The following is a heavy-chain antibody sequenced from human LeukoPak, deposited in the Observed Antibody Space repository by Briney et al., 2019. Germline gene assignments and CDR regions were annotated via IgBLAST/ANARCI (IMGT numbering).Heavy chain of an antibody. CDR3: ARGPRWLQLRGYFDY. Sequence: SETLSLTCAVYGGSFSGYYWSWIRQPPGKGLEWIGEINHSGSTNYNPSLKSRVAISVDTSKNQFSLKLSSVTAADTAVYYCARGPRWLQLRGYFDYWGQGTLVTVSS. CDR2: INHSGST. D-gene: IGHD5-24*01. CDR1: GGSFSGYY. J-gene: IGHJ4*02. V-gene: IGHV4-34*01.